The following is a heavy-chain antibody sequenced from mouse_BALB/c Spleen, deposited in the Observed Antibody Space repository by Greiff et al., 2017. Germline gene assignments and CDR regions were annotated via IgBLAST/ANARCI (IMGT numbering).Heavy chain of an antibody. CDR3: ARGDYRYGYAMDY. J-gene: IGHJ4*01. D-gene: IGHD2-14*01. V-gene: IGHV1-80*01. Sequence: VQLQQSGAELVKPGASVKISCKASGYAFSSYWMNWVKQRPGQGLEWIGQIYPGDGDTNYNGKFKGKATLTADKSSSTAYMQLSSLTSEDSAVYFCARGDYRYGYAMDYWGQGTSVTVSS. CDR1: GYAFSSYW. CDR2: IYPGDGDT.